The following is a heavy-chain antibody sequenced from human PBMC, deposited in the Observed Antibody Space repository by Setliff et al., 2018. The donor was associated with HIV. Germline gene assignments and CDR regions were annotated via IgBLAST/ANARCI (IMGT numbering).Heavy chain of an antibody. CDR1: GFTFSDYY. CDR2: ISSSSSYT. Sequence: PGGSLRLSCAASGFTFSDYYMSWIRQAPGKGLEWVSYISSSSSYTNYADSVKGRFTISRDNAKNSLYLQMNSLRAEDTAVYYCARDLSYDYDRSSDTFDYWGQGTLVTVSS. J-gene: IGHJ4*02. V-gene: IGHV3-11*06. CDR3: ARDLSYDYDRSSDTFDY. D-gene: IGHD3-22*01.